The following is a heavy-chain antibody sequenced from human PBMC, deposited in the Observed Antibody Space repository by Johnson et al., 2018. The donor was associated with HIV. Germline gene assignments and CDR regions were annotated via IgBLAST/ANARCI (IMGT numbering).Heavy chain of an antibody. Sequence: QMLLVESGGGVVQPGRSLRLSCAASGFTFNPYGIHWVRRAPGKGLEWVALISDDGSNKYYADSVKGRFTISRDNSKNTLYLQMNRLRAEDTAVYYCAKDVELHGAFDIWGQGTMVTVSS. V-gene: IGHV3-30*19. CDR3: AKDVELHGAFDI. CDR1: GFTFNPYG. J-gene: IGHJ3*02. D-gene: IGHD1-26*01. CDR2: ISDDGSNK.